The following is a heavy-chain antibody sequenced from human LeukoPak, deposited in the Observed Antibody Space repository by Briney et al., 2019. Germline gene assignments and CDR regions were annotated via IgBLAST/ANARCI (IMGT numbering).Heavy chain of an antibody. V-gene: IGHV3-53*01. Sequence: PRGSLRLSCAASGFTISSNYMSWVCQGPGEGLEWVSFIYAGVGTYYADSVTGRFTISRDNSQNTLYLQMSSVIAEDTAVYYCARGGSSSAPTFDYWGQGTLVTVSS. CDR2: IYAGVGT. CDR3: ARGGSSSAPTFDY. J-gene: IGHJ4*02. D-gene: IGHD6-6*01. CDR1: GFTISSNY.